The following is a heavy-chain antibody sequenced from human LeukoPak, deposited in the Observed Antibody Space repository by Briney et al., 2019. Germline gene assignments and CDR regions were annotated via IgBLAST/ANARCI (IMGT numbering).Heavy chain of an antibody. D-gene: IGHD3-22*01. CDR3: ARSPLGSITMIVVVIKGARRDAFDI. Sequence: VASVNVSCKASGYTFTGYYMHWVRQAPGQGLEWMGWINPNSGGTNYAQKFQGRVTMTRDTSISTAYMELSRLRSDDTAVYYCARSPLGSITMIVVVIKGARRDAFDIWGQGTMVTVSS. CDR1: GYTFTGYY. J-gene: IGHJ3*02. CDR2: INPNSGGT. V-gene: IGHV1-2*02.